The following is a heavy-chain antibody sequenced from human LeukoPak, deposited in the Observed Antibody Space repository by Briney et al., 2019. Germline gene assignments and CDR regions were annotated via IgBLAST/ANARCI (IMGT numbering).Heavy chain of an antibody. V-gene: IGHV3-30*03. J-gene: IGHJ4*02. Sequence: GRSLRLSCAASGFTFSSYGMHWVRQAPGKGLEWVAVISYDGSNKYYADSVKGRFTISRDNSKNTLYLQMNSLRAEDTAVYYCASIRLPYFDYWGQGTLVTVPS. CDR2: ISYDGSNK. CDR1: GFTFSSYG. CDR3: ASIRLPYFDY. D-gene: IGHD4-17*01.